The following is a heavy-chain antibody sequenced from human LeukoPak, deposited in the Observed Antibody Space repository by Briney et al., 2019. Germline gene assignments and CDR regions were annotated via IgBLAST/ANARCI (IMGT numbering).Heavy chain of an antibody. D-gene: IGHD4-11*01. CDR1: GFTFSSYS. J-gene: IGHJ4*02. CDR2: ISSSSSYI. V-gene: IGHV3-21*01. Sequence: GGSLRLSCAASGFTFSSYSMNWVRQAPGKGLEWVSSISSSSSYIYYADSVKGRFTISRDDAKNSLYLQMNSLRAEDTAVYYCASTVSGYFDYWGQGTLVTVSS. CDR3: ASTVSGYFDY.